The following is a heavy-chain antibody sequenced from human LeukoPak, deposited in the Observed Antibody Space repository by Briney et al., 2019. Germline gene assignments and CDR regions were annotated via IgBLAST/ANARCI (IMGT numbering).Heavy chain of an antibody. CDR1: GFTLSNHW. CDR2: INTDGSEK. J-gene: IGHJ1*01. CDR3: ATYSSLNRREFQY. V-gene: IGHV3-7*01. D-gene: IGHD4-11*01. Sequence: PGGSLRLSCAASGFTLSNHWMIWVRQAPGKGLQWVANINTDGSEKYYVDSVKGRFTISRDNAKNSLYLQMNSLRAEDTAVYYCATYSSLNRREFQYWGQGTLLTVSS.